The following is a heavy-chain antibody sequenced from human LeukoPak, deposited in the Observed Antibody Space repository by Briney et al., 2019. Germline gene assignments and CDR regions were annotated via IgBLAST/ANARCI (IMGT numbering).Heavy chain of an antibody. CDR3: ARGVAAAGQIHFDY. J-gene: IGHJ4*02. CDR2: IYTSGST. D-gene: IGHD6-13*01. Sequence: SETLSLTCTVSGGSISGYYWSWIRQPAGKGLEWIGRIYTSGSTNYNPSLKSRVTMSVDTSKNQFSLKLSSVTAADTAVYYCARGVAAAGQIHFDYWGRGTLVTVSS. CDR1: GGSISGYY. V-gene: IGHV4-4*07.